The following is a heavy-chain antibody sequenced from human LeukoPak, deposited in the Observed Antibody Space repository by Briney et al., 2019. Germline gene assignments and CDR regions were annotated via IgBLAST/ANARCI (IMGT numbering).Heavy chain of an antibody. CDR2: ISGSGGSA. CDR3: AKGYITMVRGALDY. Sequence: PGGSLRLSCAASGFTFSSYAMSWVRQAPGKGLEWVSAISGSGGSAYYADSVKGRFTISRDNAKNSLYLQMNSLRAEDTAVYYCAKGYITMVRGALDYWGQGTLVTVSS. V-gene: IGHV3-23*01. J-gene: IGHJ4*02. D-gene: IGHD3-10*01. CDR1: GFTFSSYA.